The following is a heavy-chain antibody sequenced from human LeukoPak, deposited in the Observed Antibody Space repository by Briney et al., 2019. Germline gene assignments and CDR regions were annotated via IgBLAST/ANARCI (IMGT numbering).Heavy chain of an antibody. V-gene: IGHV3-23*01. CDR2: ISGSGGST. Sequence: GGPLRLSCAASGFTFSSYAMSWVRQAPGKGLEWVSAISGSGGSTYYADSVKGRFTISRDNSKNTLYLQMNSLRAEDTAVYYCAKDLHSGSYYDYYYYGMDVRGQGTTVTVSS. CDR3: AKDLHSGSYYDYYYYGMDV. J-gene: IGHJ6*02. CDR1: GFTFSSYA. D-gene: IGHD1-26*01.